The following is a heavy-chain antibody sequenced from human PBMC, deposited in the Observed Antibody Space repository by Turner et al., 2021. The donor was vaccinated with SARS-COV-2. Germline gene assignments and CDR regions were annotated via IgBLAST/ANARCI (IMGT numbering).Heavy chain of an antibody. J-gene: IGHJ6*02. Sequence: TAPVFTFDDSTIHWVRQAPGTGLEWVSRISWDGGSTNYSDSVKGRFTISRDNSKNALDLQMNSLRTEETALYDCAKEMSSWYEGVAVAGTNYGMDVWGQGTTVTVSS. D-gene: IGHD6-19*01. CDR1: VFTFDDST. CDR2: ISWDGGST. CDR3: AKEMSSWYEGVAVAGTNYGMDV. V-gene: IGHV3-43*01.